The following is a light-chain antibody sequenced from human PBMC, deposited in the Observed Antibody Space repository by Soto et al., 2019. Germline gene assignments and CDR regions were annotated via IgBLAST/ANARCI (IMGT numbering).Light chain of an antibody. CDR1: QGINRN. CDR2: GAS. V-gene: IGKV3-15*01. Sequence: IVMTQSPATLSVSPGESVTFSCRASQGINRNLAWYQQKPGQAPRLLISGASTGATGIPARFSGSGSRTDFTLTISSLEPEDFAVYYCQQRDNLYTFGQGTKVDIK. J-gene: IGKJ2*01. CDR3: QQRDNLYT.